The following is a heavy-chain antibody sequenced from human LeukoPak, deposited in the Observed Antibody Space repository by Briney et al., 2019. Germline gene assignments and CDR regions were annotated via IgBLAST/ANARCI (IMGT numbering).Heavy chain of an antibody. CDR2: IWYDGSNK. V-gene: IGHV3-33*01. D-gene: IGHD4-17*01. CDR1: GFTFSSYG. Sequence: GGSLRLSCAASGFTFSSYGMHWVRQAPGKGLEWVAVIWYDGSNKYYADSVKGRFTISRDNSKNTLYLQMNSLRAEDTALYYCAGGSGDYSPDYWGQGTLVTVSS. CDR3: AGGSGDYSPDY. J-gene: IGHJ4*02.